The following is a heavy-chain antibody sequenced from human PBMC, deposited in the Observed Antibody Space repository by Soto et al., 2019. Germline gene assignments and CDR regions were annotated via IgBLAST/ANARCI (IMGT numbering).Heavy chain of an antibody. V-gene: IGHV3-23*05. D-gene: IGHD2-21*02. CDR3: ASIPTFMVLTPRDY. J-gene: IGHJ4*02. CDR1: GLDFSGFS. CDR2: IGISSTIT. Sequence: EVQFLESGGGLVQPGGSLRLSCATSGLDFSGFSMNCVRQAPGKGLEWVSSIGISSTITYYADSVKGRFTISRDNSKSTLYLQMDSLKVEDTAFYYCASIPTFMVLTPRDYWGQGTLVTVSA.